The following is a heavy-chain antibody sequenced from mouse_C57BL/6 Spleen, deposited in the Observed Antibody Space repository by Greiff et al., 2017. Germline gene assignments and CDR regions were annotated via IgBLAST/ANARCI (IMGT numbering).Heavy chain of an antibody. D-gene: IGHD2-3*01. CDR3: ARWGDGYPPFAD. CDR2: IYPGDGDT. CDR1: GYAFSSYW. Sequence: VQLQQSGAELVKPGASVKISCKASGYAFSSYWMNWVKQRPGKGLEGIGQIYPGDGDTNYNGKFKGKATLTADKSSSTAYMQLSSLTSEDSAVYFCARWGDGYPPFADWGQGTLVTVSA. J-gene: IGHJ3*01. V-gene: IGHV1-80*01.